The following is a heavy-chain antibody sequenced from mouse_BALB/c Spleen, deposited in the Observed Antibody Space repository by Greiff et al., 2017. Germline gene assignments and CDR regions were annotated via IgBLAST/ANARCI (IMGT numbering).Heavy chain of an antibody. CDR1: GFSLTSYG. CDR2: IWAGGST. CDR3: ARDYDGYYLYAMDY. J-gene: IGHJ4*01. V-gene: IGHV2-9*02. D-gene: IGHD2-3*01. Sequence: QVQLKESGPGLVAPSQSLSITCTVSGFSLTSYGVHWVRQPPGKGLEWLGVIWAGGSTNYNSALMSRLSISKDNSESQVFLKMNSLQTDDTAMYYCARDYDGYYLYAMDYWGQGTSVTVSS.